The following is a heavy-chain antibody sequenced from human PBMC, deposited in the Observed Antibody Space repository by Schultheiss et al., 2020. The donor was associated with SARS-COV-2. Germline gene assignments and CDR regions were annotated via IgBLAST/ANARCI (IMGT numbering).Heavy chain of an antibody. Sequence: GGSLRLSCAASGFTFSSYGMHWVRQAPGKGLEWVSSISSSSSYIYYADSVKGRFTISRDNAKNSLYLQMNSLRVEDTAVYYCAREVHDMTRRFDPWGQGTLVTVSS. V-gene: IGHV3-21*01. J-gene: IGHJ5*02. CDR2: ISSSSSYI. D-gene: IGHD1-1*01. CDR3: AREVHDMTRRFDP. CDR1: GFTFSSYG.